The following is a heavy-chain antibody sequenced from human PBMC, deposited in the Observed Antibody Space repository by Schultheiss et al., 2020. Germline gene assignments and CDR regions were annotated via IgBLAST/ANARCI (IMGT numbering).Heavy chain of an antibody. D-gene: IGHD3-10*01. V-gene: IGHV4-34*01. CDR1: GGSFNGYY. CDR2: INHRENT. J-gene: IGHJ5*02. CDR3: AVRSSTWFDP. Sequence: SETLSLTCAVYGGSFNGYYWSWIRQPPEKGLEWIGEINHRENTNYNPSLKSRVTISVDTSKNQFSLTLTSVTAADTALYYCAVRSSTWFDPWGQGTLVTVSS.